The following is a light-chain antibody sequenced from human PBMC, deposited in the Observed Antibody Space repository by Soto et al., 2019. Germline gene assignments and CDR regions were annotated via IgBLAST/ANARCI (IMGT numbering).Light chain of an antibody. Sequence: QSVLTQPPSVSGAPGQRVTISCTGSSSNIGAGYDVHWYQQVPGTAPKLLIYGNSNRPSGVPDRFSGSKSGTSASLAITGLQAEDEADYYCQSYDRVSGYVFGPGTKVTVL. CDR2: GNS. CDR3: QSYDRVSGYV. V-gene: IGLV1-40*01. CDR1: SSNIGAGYD. J-gene: IGLJ1*01.